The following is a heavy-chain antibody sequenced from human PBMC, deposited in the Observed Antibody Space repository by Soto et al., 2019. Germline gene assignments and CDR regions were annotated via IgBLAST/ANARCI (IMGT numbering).Heavy chain of an antibody. CDR2: INTNGDT. CDR3: AKTMIIGGRGG. Sequence: PGGSLRLSCAASGFTLSFNYMTWVRQAPGKGLEWVSLINTNGDTYYADSVKGRFTMSRDNSKNTLFLQMNSLRAEDTAVYYCAKTMIIGGRGGWGQGTTVTV. V-gene: IGHV3-66*01. D-gene: IGHD3-22*01. J-gene: IGHJ6*02. CDR1: GFTLSFNY.